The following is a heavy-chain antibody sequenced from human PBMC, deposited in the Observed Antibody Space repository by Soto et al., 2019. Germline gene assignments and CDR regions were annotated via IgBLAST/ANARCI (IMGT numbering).Heavy chain of an antibody. Sequence: PVGSLRLSCAASGFTFSSYWMSWVRQAPGKGLEWVANIKEDGSEKYYVDSVKGRFTISRDNAKNSLYLQMNSLRAEDTAVYYCAKTLRTDWYFDLWGRGTLVTVSS. CDR2: IKEDGSEK. J-gene: IGHJ2*01. CDR3: AKTLRTDWYFDL. V-gene: IGHV3-7*01. D-gene: IGHD3-16*01. CDR1: GFTFSSYW.